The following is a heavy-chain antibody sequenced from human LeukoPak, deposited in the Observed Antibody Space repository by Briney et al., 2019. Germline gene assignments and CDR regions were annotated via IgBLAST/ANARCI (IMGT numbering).Heavy chain of an antibody. CDR3: ARGHHYYDSSAYYY. J-gene: IGHJ4*02. D-gene: IGHD3-22*01. Sequence: ETLSLTCTVSGGSISSYYWMHWVRQAPGKGLVWVSRINSDGSTTSYAASVKGRFTISRDTAKNTLYLQMNSLRAEDTAVYYCARGHHYYDSSAYYYWGQGTLVTVSS. V-gene: IGHV3-74*01. CDR2: INSDGSTT. CDR1: GGSISSYYW.